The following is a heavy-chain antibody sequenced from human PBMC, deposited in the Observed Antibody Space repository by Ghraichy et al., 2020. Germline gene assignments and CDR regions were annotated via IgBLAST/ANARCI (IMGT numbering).Heavy chain of an antibody. V-gene: IGHV4-61*02. Sequence: TLSLTCTVSGGSISSGSYYWNWIRQPAGKGLEWIGRIYASGNTNYNPSLKSRVTISLDTSKNQFSLKLSSVTAADTAVYYCARGGGITFDYWGQGTLVTVSS. CDR1: GGSISSGSYY. CDR2: IYASGNT. J-gene: IGHJ4*02. CDR3: ARGGGITFDY. D-gene: IGHD3-10*01.